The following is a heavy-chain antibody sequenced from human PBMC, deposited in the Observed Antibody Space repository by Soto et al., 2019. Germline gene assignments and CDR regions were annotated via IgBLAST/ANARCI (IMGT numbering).Heavy chain of an antibody. CDR3: ARDKITGLFAY. D-gene: IGHD2-8*02. J-gene: IGHJ4*02. CDR1: GGSFSGYY. Sequence: QVQLQQWGAGLLKPSETLSLTCAVYGGSFSGYYWPWIRQPPGTGLEWIGEINHSGSTNYNPSLKSRVTISVDTPKNRFSLKLTSVTAADTAVYYCARDKITGLFAYWGQGTPVPVSS. CDR2: INHSGST. V-gene: IGHV4-34*01.